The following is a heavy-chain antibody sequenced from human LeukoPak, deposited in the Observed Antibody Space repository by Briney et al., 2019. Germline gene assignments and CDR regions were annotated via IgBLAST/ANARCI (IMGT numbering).Heavy chain of an antibody. CDR3: VKGHLVWELGDYFDY. D-gene: IGHD1-26*01. J-gene: IGHJ4*02. CDR1: GFTFSSYA. V-gene: IGHV3-64D*09. Sequence: TGGSLRLSCSASGFTFSSYAMHRVRQAPGKGLEYVSAISSNGGSTYYADSVKGRFTISRDNSKNTLYLQMSSLRAEDTAVYYCVKGHLVWELGDYFDYWGQGTLVTVSS. CDR2: ISSNGGST.